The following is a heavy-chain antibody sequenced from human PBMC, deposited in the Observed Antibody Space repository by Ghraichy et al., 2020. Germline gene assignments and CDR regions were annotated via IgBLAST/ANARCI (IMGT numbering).Heavy chain of an antibody. CDR3: AKDSVDYRTEY. D-gene: IGHD4-11*01. CDR1: GFPLSTYP. Sequence: LSLTCAPSGFPLSTYPMSWVRQAPGNGLEWVSSIGISDTATYYADSVKGRFTISRDNSKNTLYLQMNSLRAEDTAVYYCAKDSVDYRTEYWGQGTLVTVST. V-gene: IGHV3-23*01. J-gene: IGHJ4*02. CDR2: IGISDTAT.